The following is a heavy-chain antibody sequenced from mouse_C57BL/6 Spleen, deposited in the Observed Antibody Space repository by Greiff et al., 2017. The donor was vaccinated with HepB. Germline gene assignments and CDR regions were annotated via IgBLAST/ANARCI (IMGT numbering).Heavy chain of an antibody. D-gene: IGHD2-4*01. CDR2: ISSGSSTI. V-gene: IGHV5-17*01. CDR3: ARERDDYYYFDY. Sequence: EVQVVESGGGLVKPGGSLKLSCAASGFTFSDYGMHWVRQAPEKGLEWVAYISSGSSTIYYADTVKGRFTISRDNAKNTLFLQMTSLRSEDTAMYYCARERDDYYYFDYWGQGTTLTVSS. J-gene: IGHJ2*01. CDR1: GFTFSDYG.